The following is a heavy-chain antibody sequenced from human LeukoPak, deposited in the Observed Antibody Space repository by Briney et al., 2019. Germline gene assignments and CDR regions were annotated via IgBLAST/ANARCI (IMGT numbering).Heavy chain of an antibody. Sequence: SETLSLTCTVSGGSISSYYWSWIRQPPGKGLEWIGYIYYSGSTNYNPSLKSRVTISVDTSESQFSLKLTSVTAADTAVYYCARRDSATYVGYFDYWGQGTLVTVSS. J-gene: IGHJ4*02. D-gene: IGHD2/OR15-2a*01. CDR3: ARRDSATYVGYFDY. V-gene: IGHV4-59*01. CDR2: IYYSGST. CDR1: GGSISSYY.